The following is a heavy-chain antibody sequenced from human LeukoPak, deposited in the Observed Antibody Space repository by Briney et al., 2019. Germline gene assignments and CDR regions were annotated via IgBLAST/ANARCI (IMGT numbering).Heavy chain of an antibody. J-gene: IGHJ4*02. Sequence: GASVNVSCKASGGSFSSYAISWVRQAPGQGLEWMGGIIPIFGTANYAQKFQGRVTITADESTSTAYMELSSLTSEDTAVYYCARADRNSRKDRKSTSGHIMGVTTPDERGPFDDWGQGTLVIVSS. CDR1: GGSFSSYA. CDR3: ARADRNSRKDRKSTSGHIMGVTTPDERGPFDD. D-gene: IGHD1-26*01. CDR2: IIPIFGTA. V-gene: IGHV1-69*13.